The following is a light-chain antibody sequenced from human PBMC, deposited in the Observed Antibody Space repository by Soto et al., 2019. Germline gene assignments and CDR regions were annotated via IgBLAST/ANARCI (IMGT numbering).Light chain of an antibody. J-gene: IGKJ2*01. CDR1: QTIDSW. CDR3: QHYNSYPYT. V-gene: IGKV1-5*03. CDR2: KAS. Sequence: DIQMTQSPSTLSASVVDRVTITCRASQTIDSWLAWYQQRPGKPPNLLIYKASTLASGVPSRFSGSGSGTEFTLTISSLQPDDFATYYCQHYNSYPYTFGQGTKVDIK.